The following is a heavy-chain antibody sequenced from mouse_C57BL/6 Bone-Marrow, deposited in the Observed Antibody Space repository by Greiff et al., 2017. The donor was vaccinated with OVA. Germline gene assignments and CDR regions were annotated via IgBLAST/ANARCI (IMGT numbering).Heavy chain of an antibody. J-gene: IGHJ2*01. CDR2: IRSKSNNYAT. CDR1: GFSFNTYA. Sequence: EVQLQESGGGLVQPKGSLKLSCAASGFSFNTYAMNWVRQAPGKGLEWVARIRSKSNNYATYYADSVKDRFTISRDDSESMLYLQMNNLKTEDTAMYYCVRHRRLLLTSYFDYWGQGTTLTVSS. D-gene: IGHD2-3*01. V-gene: IGHV10-1*01. CDR3: VRHRRLLLTSYFDY.